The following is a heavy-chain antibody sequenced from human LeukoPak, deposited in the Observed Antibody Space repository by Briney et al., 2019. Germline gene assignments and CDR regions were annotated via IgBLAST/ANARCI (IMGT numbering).Heavy chain of an antibody. CDR2: ISGSGGST. Sequence: PGGSLRLSCAASGFTFSSVWLSWVRQAPGKGLEWVSAISGSGGSTYYADSVKGRFTISRDNSKNTLYLQMNSLRAEDTAVYYCAREVGSGSYVNWGQGTLVTVSS. J-gene: IGHJ4*02. CDR1: GFTFSSVW. CDR3: AREVGSGSYVN. D-gene: IGHD3-10*01. V-gene: IGHV3-23*01.